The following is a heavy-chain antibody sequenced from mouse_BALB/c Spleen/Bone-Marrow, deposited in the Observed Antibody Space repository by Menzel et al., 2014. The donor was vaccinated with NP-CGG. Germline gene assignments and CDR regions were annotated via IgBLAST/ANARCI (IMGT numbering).Heavy chain of an antibody. J-gene: IGHJ4*01. CDR2: ISSGGST. Sequence: EVKLMDSGGGLVKPGGSLKLSCAASGFTFSSYAMSWVRQTPEKRLEWVASISSGGSTYYPDSVKGRFTISRDNARNILYLQMSSLRSEDTAMYYCAREEYGQKVYAMDYWGQGTSVTVSS. CDR3: AREEYGQKVYAMDY. CDR1: GFTFSSYA. V-gene: IGHV5-6-5*01. D-gene: IGHD2-10*02.